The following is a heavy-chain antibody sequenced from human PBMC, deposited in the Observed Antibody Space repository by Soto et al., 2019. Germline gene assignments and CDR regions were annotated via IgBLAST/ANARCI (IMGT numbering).Heavy chain of an antibody. CDR2: INAGNGNT. Sequence: GASVKVSCKASGYTFTSYAMHWVRQAPGQRLERMGWINAGNGNTKYSQKFQGRVTITRDTSASTAYMELSSLRSEDTAVYYCASSLSCSSTSCYTSYSNPISEYYYYYYGMDVWGQGTTVTVSS. V-gene: IGHV1-3*01. J-gene: IGHJ6*02. CDR1: GYTFTSYA. CDR3: ASSLSCSSTSCYTSYSNPISEYYYYYYGMDV. D-gene: IGHD2-2*02.